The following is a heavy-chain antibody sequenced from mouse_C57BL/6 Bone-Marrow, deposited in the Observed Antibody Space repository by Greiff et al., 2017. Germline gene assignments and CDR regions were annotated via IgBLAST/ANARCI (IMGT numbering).Heavy chain of an antibody. CDR2: IHPNSGST. J-gene: IGHJ2*01. Sequence: QVQLQQPGAELVKPGASVQLSCKASGYTFTSYWMHWVKPRPGQGLEWIGMIHPNSGSTNYNEKFKSQATLTVDKSSSTAYMQLSRLTSEDSEVYYCARSGNGYGNQCYFDYWGKGTTLTVSS. CDR3: ARSGNGYGNQCYFDY. V-gene: IGHV1-64*01. CDR1: GYTFTSYW. D-gene: IGHD2-1*01.